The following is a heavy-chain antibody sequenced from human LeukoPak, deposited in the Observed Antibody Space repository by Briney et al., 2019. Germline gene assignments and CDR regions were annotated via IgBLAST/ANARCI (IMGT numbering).Heavy chain of an antibody. Sequence: PGRSLRLSCEASGFSFSTYGMHWVRQAPGKGLEWVAVISYDGSNKYYADSVKGRFTISRDNSKNTLYLQMNSLRAEDTAVYYCARDRITAPYYFDYWGQGTLVTVSS. CDR2: ISYDGSNK. J-gene: IGHJ4*02. CDR1: GFSFSTYG. D-gene: IGHD6-6*01. CDR3: ARDRITAPYYFDY. V-gene: IGHV3-30*03.